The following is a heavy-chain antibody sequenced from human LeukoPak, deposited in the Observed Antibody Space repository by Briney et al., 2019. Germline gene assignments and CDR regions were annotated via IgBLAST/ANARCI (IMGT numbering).Heavy chain of an antibody. CDR1: GGSISSGSYY. CDR3: ARGEHPPSPYYYYYYMDV. CDR2: IYTSGST. Sequence: SETLSLTCTVSGGSISSGSYYWGWIRQPAGKGLEWIGRIYTSGSTNYNPSLKSRVTISVDTSKNQFSLKLSSVTAADTAVYYCARGEHPPSPYYYYYYMDVWGKGTTVTVSS. J-gene: IGHJ6*03. D-gene: IGHD1-26*01. V-gene: IGHV4-61*02.